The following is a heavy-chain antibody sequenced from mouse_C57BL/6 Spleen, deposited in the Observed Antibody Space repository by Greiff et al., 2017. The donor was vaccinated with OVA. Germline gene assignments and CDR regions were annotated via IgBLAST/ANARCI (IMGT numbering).Heavy chain of an antibody. V-gene: IGHV1-55*01. CDR3: ARGYGSSYDWYFDV. J-gene: IGHJ1*03. Sequence: QVQLQQPGAELVKPGASVKMSCKASGYTFTSYWITWVKQRPGQGLEWIGDIYPGSGSTNYNEKFKSKATLTVDTSSSTAYMQLSSLTSEDSAVDYCARGYGSSYDWYFDVWGTGTTVTVSS. CDR1: GYTFTSYW. D-gene: IGHD1-1*01. CDR2: IYPGSGST.